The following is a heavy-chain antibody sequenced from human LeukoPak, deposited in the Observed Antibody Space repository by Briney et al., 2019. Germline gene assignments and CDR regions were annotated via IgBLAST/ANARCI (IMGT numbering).Heavy chain of an antibody. CDR2: IYYSGST. D-gene: IGHD3-10*01. Sequence: SETLSLTCTVSGASISNYYWSWIRQPPGKGLEWIGYIYYSGSTNYNPSLKSRVTISLDTSKTQFSLKLSSVTAADTAVYYCARGHYLSGSYNWFDPWGQGTLVTVSS. J-gene: IGHJ5*02. CDR1: GASISNYY. V-gene: IGHV4-59*01. CDR3: ARGHYLSGSYNWFDP.